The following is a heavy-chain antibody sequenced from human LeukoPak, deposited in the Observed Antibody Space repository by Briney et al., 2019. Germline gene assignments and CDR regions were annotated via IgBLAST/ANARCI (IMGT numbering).Heavy chain of an antibody. CDR3: AKLGVGYCSGNKCYTGYFDY. D-gene: IGHD2-15*01. CDR2: ISWNSGNI. Sequence: SRSLRLSCAASGFTLEDYAMHWVRQAPGKGLEWVSGISWNSGNIGYADSVKGRFTISRDNAKNSLYLQMNSLRPEDTALYYCAKLGVGYCSGNKCYTGYFDYWGQGTLVTVSS. CDR1: GFTLEDYA. J-gene: IGHJ4*02. V-gene: IGHV3-9*01.